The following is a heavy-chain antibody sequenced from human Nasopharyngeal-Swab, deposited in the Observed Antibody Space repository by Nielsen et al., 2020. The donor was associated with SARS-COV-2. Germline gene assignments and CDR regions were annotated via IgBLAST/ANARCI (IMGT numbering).Heavy chain of an antibody. CDR3: ARTDVESNGAFDI. CDR2: INPSAGST. J-gene: IGHJ3*02. CDR1: GYTFTSYY. V-gene: IGHV1-46*01. Sequence: ASVQVSCKASGYTFTSYYTHWVRQAPGQGLEWMGIINPSAGSTSFAQKFQGRVTITRDTSTTTVYMEVTSLRSEDTAVYYCARTDVESNGAFDIWGQGTLVTVSS. D-gene: IGHD3-3*01.